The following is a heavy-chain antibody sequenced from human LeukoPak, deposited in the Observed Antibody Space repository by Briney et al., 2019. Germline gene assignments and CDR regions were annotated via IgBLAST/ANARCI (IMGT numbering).Heavy chain of an antibody. CDR1: GFTFSSYV. Sequence: GGSLRLSCAASGFTFSSYVMSWVRQAPGKGLEWVSSINSSGGSTYYADSVKGRFTISRDNSKNTLYLQMSSLRAEDTAVYYCARDSGVTGTAWFDPWGQGTLVTVSS. J-gene: IGHJ5*02. V-gene: IGHV3-23*01. CDR3: ARDSGVTGTAWFDP. CDR2: INSSGGST. D-gene: IGHD1-7*01.